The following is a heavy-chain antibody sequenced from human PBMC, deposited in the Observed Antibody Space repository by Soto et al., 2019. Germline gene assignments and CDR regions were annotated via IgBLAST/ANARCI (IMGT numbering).Heavy chain of an antibody. CDR3: AHRVLRTVFGLVTTTAIYFDF. V-gene: IGHV2-5*02. CDR1: GFSLTTSGVG. D-gene: IGHD3-3*01. CDR2: IYWDDDK. J-gene: IGHJ4*02. Sequence: QITLNESGPTQVKPRQTLTLTCTFSGFSLTTSGVGVGWIRQSPGKAPDWLALIYWDDDKRYSPSLKSRLTITKNTSTNQGVLTMADLAPADRGTYYCAHRVLRTVFGLVTTTAIYFDFWGQGTPVAVSS.